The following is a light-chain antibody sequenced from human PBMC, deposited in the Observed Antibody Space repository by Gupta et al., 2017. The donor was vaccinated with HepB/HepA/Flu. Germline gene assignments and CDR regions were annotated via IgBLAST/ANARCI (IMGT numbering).Light chain of an antibody. Sequence: DIQMTQSPSSLSASVGDRVTITCRASQSISRYLNWYQQRPGKAPKLLIYAAFNLQSGVPSRFSGSGSGTDXTLTISXLQPEDFASYYCQQSYSTLPLTFGXGTKVEIK. V-gene: IGKV1-39*01. J-gene: IGKJ4*01. CDR3: QQSYSTLPLT. CDR1: QSISRY. CDR2: AAF.